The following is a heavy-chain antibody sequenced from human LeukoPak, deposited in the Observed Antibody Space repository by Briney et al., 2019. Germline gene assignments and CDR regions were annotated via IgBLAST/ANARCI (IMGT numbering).Heavy chain of an antibody. CDR3: ARDPFIAVAGTPLDY. CDR1: GYTFTSNY. Sequence: ASVKVSCKAFGYTFTSNYMHWVRQAPGQGPEWMGVISPSGGSTTYAQKFQGRVTMTRDMSTSTVYMELSSLRSEDTAVYYCARDPFIAVAGTPLDYWGQGTLVTVSS. CDR2: ISPSGGST. J-gene: IGHJ4*02. V-gene: IGHV1-46*01. D-gene: IGHD6-19*01.